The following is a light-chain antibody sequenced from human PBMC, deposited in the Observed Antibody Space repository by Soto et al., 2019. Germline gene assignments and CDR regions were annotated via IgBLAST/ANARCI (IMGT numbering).Light chain of an antibody. V-gene: IGKV1D-13*01. CDR1: QGISSA. J-gene: IGKJ3*01. CDR3: QQFDDYPFT. CDR2: DAS. Sequence: AIQLTQSPSSLSASVGDSVTITCRASQGISSALAWYQQTPGRAPKLLIYDASTLASGVPSRFSGSRSGTDFPLTVSSLQHEDFATSYCQQFDDYPFTLGPWTTVDIK.